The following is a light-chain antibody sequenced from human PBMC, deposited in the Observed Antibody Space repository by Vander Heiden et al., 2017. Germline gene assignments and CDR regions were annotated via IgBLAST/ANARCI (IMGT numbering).Light chain of an antibody. J-gene: IGLJ2*01. Sequence: SYVPTQPPSASVAPGQTARISWGGTNIATRSLQWYRQKPGQAPVVVYDDTDWPSGIPERFSGSKSGNTATLTISRVEAGDEADYYCQVWGVSSDHPVVFGGGTKLTVL. CDR1: NIATRS. V-gene: IGLV3-21*02. CDR3: QVWGVSSDHPVV. CDR2: DDT.